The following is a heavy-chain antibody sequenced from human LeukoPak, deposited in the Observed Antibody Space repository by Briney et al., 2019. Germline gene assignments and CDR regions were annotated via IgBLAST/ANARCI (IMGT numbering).Heavy chain of an antibody. V-gene: IGHV3-7*01. CDR3: ARIGYSSSSFDY. D-gene: IGHD6-13*01. CDR2: LKQDGSEK. J-gene: IGHJ4*02. CDR1: GFTFSNYW. Sequence: HPGGSLRLSCAASGFTFSNYWMSWVRQAPGKGLEWVANLKQDGSEKDYVDSMKGRFTISRDNAKNSLYLQMNSLRAEDTAVYYCARIGYSSSSFDYWGQGTLVTVSS.